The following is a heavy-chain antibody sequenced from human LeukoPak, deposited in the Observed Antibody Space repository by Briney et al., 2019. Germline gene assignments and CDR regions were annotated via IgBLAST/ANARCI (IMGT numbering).Heavy chain of an antibody. CDR2: ISGSGGST. V-gene: IGHV3-23*01. D-gene: IGHD5-12*01. Sequence: GGSLRLSCAASGFTFSSYAMSWVRQAPGKGLEWVSAISGSGGSTYYADSVKGRFTISRDNSKNTLYLQMNSLRAEDTAVYYCALRRAATISYYFDYWGQGTLVTVSS. CDR1: GFTFSSYA. CDR3: ALRRAATISYYFDY. J-gene: IGHJ4*02.